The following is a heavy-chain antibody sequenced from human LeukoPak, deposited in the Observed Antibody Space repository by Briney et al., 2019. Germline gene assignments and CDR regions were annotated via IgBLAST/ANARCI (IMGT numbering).Heavy chain of an antibody. CDR1: GFTVSDNY. CDR2: MYSGGDT. CDR3: ARDAPQVPAAGVLAS. J-gene: IGHJ5*02. V-gene: IGHV3-53*01. Sequence: PGGSLRLSCAASGFTVSDNYMSWVRQAPGKGLEWVSVMYSGGDTYYANSVKGRFTFSRDISKNTLYLQMSGLRTEDTAMYYCARDAPQVPAAGVLASWGQGTLVTVSS. D-gene: IGHD6-13*01.